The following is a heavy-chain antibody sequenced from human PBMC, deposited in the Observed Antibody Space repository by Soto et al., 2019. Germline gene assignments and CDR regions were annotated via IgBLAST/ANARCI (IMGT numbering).Heavy chain of an antibody. J-gene: IGHJ3*01. V-gene: IGHV1-46*03. CDR1: GYTFTSYY. D-gene: IGHD1-1*01. Sequence: QVQLVQSGAEVKKPGASVRVSCKASGYTFTSYYIHWVRQAPGQGPEWMGMISPSSGGTDYAQKFQGRVTITRDTSTSTVYMELSSLRSEDTAVYFCTRSIITTAGTEAFDLWGHGTLFTVSS. CDR2: ISPSSGGT. CDR3: TRSIITTAGTEAFDL.